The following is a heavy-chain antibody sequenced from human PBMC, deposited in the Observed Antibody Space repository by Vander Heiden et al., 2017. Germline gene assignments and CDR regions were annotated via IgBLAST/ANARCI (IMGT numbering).Heavy chain of an antibody. Sequence: EVQLVESGGDLVQPGGSLRLSCAAYGFTFSRYWMSWVRQAPGKGLEWVANIKQDGSEKYYVDSVKGRFTISRDNAKNSLYLQMNSLRAEDTAVYYCARDCSSTSCYGSYYYGMDVWGQGTTVTVSS. CDR3: ARDCSSTSCYGSYYYGMDV. D-gene: IGHD2-2*01. CDR1: GFTFSRYW. J-gene: IGHJ6*02. V-gene: IGHV3-7*01. CDR2: IKQDGSEK.